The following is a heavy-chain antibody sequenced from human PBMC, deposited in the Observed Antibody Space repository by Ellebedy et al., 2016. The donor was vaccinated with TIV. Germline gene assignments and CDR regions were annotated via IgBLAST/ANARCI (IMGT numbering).Heavy chain of an antibody. V-gene: IGHV3-23*01. Sequence: GGSLRLXCAASGFSLSNSFMSWIRQAPGKGLEWVSTLTADGRSTYFADSVKGRFTISRDNSKNTVYLQMNSLRSEGTAVYYCRQGHYADYWGQGTLVTVSS. CDR2: LTADGRST. CDR3: RQGHYADY. J-gene: IGHJ4*02. CDR1: GFSLSNSF.